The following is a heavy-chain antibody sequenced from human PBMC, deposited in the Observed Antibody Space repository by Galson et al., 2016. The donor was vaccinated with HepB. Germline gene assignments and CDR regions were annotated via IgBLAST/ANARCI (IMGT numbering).Heavy chain of an antibody. CDR3: VRLGMAAAVANRRGSVY. CDR1: GDSISNVGRH. V-gene: IGHV4-39*01. Sequence: SETLSLTCTVSGDSISNVGRHWGWFRQSPEMGLEYIGSIHSSGTSYYNPSLTSRLTVSADMSRNQFFLSLTSVTAADTAIYYCVRLGMAAAVANRRGSVYWSQGTRVTVSS. D-gene: IGHD6-13*01. J-gene: IGHJ4*02. CDR2: IHSSGTS.